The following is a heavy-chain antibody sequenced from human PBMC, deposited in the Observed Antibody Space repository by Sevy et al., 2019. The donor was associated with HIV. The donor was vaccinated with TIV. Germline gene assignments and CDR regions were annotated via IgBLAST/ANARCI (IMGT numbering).Heavy chain of an antibody. Sequence: GGSLRLSCAASGFTFSSYAMSWVRQAPGKGLEWVSAISGSGGSTYYADSVKGRFTISRGNSKNTLYLQMNSLRAEDTAVYYCAGYDSSGYYYNSYYYYYGMDVWGQWTTVTVSS. CDR3: AGYDSSGYYYNSYYYYYGMDV. V-gene: IGHV3-23*01. CDR2: ISGSGGST. CDR1: GFTFSSYA. J-gene: IGHJ6*02. D-gene: IGHD3-22*01.